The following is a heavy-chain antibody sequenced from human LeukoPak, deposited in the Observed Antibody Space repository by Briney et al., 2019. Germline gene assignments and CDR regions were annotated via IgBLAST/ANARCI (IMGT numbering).Heavy chain of an antibody. Sequence: GGSLRLSCAASGFTFSSYGMSWVRQAPGKGLEWVSAISGSGGSTYYADSVKGRFTISRDNSKNTLYLQMNSLRAEDTAVYYCAKESLQQLAVPYGYWGQGTLVTVSS. CDR2: ISGSGGST. V-gene: IGHV3-23*01. CDR1: GFTFSSYG. D-gene: IGHD6-13*01. J-gene: IGHJ4*02. CDR3: AKESLQQLAVPYGY.